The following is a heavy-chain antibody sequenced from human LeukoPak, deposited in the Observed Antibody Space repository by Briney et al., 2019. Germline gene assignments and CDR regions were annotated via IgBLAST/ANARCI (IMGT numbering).Heavy chain of an antibody. D-gene: IGHD1-20*01. CDR3: ARFRGVTGTTSYFDY. Sequence: ASVKVSCKASGYTFTSYAMHWVRQAPGQRLEWMGWINAGNGNTKYSQKFQGRVTITRDTSASTAHMELSSLRSEDTAVYYCARFRGVTGTTSYFDYWGQGTLVTVSS. V-gene: IGHV1-3*01. J-gene: IGHJ4*02. CDR1: GYTFTSYA. CDR2: INAGNGNT.